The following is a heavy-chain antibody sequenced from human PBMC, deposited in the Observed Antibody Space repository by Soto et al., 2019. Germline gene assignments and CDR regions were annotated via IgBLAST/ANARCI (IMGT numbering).Heavy chain of an antibody. Sequence: SETLSLTCAVYGGSFSGYYWSWIRQPPGKGLEWIGEINHSGSTNYNPSLKRRVTISVDTSKNQFSLKLGSVTAADTAVYYCWSRMVGAAKEFDYWGQGTLVTVSS. CDR1: GGSFSGYY. CDR2: INHSGST. V-gene: IGHV4-34*01. D-gene: IGHD2-15*01. J-gene: IGHJ4*02. CDR3: WSRMVGAAKEFDY.